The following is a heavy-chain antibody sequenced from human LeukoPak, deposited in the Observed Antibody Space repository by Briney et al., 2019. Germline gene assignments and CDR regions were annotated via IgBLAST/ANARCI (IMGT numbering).Heavy chain of an antibody. V-gene: IGHV3-72*01. CDR2: IRNKANSYTT. CDR1: GFTFSDHY. CDR3: ARGLYDSSGYYIDY. J-gene: IGHJ4*02. D-gene: IGHD3-22*01. Sequence: GGSLRLSCAASGFTFSDHYMDWVRQAPGKGLEWVGRIRNKANSYTTEYAASVKGRFTISRDDSKNSLYLQMNSLKTEDTAVYYCARGLYDSSGYYIDYWGQGTLVTVSS.